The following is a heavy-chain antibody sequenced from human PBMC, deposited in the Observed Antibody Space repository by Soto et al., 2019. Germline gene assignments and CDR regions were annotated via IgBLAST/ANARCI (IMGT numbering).Heavy chain of an antibody. CDR2: LSSDGFGA. CDR3: ARDLGGPDY. V-gene: IGHV3-74*03. D-gene: IGHD3-16*01. CDR1: VFSLSPYW. J-gene: IGHJ4*02. Sequence: GWSLRLSCSASVFSLSPYWMHWVRQVPGRGLEWVARLSSDGFGAAYADSVKGRFFISRDIARNTLSLQMNSLRADDTAVYYCARDLGGPDYWGRGTSVTVSS.